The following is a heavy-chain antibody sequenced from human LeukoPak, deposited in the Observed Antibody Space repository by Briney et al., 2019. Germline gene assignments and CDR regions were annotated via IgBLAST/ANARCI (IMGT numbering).Heavy chain of an antibody. CDR1: GYSISSGYY. CDR3: AREGMAVPAFFEY. CDR2: IYYSGST. Sequence: PSETLSLTCTVSGYSISSGYYWGWIRQPPGKGLEWIGSIYYSGSTYYNPSLKSRVTISVDTSKNQFSLKLSSVTAADTAVYYCAREGMAVPAFFEYWGQGTLVTVSS. J-gene: IGHJ4*02. V-gene: IGHV4-38-2*02. D-gene: IGHD2-8*01.